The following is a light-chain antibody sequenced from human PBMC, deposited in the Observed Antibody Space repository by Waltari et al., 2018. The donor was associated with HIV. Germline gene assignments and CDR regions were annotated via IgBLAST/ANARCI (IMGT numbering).Light chain of an antibody. CDR3: QQYNGWPIT. CDR2: DAS. J-gene: IGKJ5*01. CDR1: QSVSST. V-gene: IGKV3-15*01. Sequence: EIVMTQSPATLSVSPGERATLSCRASQSVSSTLAWYQQIPGQAPRVLIYDASTRATGSPARFSGSGSGTEFTLTISSLQSEDFAIYYCQQYNGWPITFGQGTRLEIK.